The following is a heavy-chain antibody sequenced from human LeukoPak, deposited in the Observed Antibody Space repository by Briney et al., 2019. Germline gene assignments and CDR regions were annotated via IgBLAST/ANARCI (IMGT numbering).Heavy chain of an antibody. Sequence: ASVKVSCKASGGTFSSYAISWVRQAPGQGLEWMGWISAYNGNTNYAQKLQGRVTMTTDTSTSTAYMELRSLRSDDTAVYYCARGYSSGWSWDYFDYWGQGTLVTVSS. CDR2: ISAYNGNT. J-gene: IGHJ4*02. V-gene: IGHV1-18*01. D-gene: IGHD6-19*01. CDR3: ARGYSSGWSWDYFDY. CDR1: GGTFSSYA.